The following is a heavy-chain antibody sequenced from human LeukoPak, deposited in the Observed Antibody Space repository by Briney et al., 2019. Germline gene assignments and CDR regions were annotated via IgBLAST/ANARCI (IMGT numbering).Heavy chain of an antibody. CDR2: IYTSGST. V-gene: IGHV4-4*07. D-gene: IGHD2-8*02. J-gene: IGHJ6*03. CDR3: ARAAPRWCLPYYYYYMDV. CDR1: GGSISSYY. Sequence: SETLSLTCTVSGGSISSYYWSWIRQPAGKGLEWIGRIYTSGSTNYNPSLKSRVTMSVDTSKNQFSLKLSSVTAADTAVYYCARAAPRWCLPYYYYYMDVWGKGTTVAVSS.